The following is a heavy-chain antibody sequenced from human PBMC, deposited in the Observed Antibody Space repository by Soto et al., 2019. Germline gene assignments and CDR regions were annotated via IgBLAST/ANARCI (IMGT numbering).Heavy chain of an antibody. CDR3: ARGLGLGYYYDSSDAFDI. CDR1: GGSVSSGSYY. Sequence: PSETLSLTCTVSGGSVSSGSYYWSWIRQPPGKGLEWIGYIYYSGSTNYNPSLKSRVTISVDTSKNQFSLKLSSVTAADTAVYYCARGLGLGYYYDSSDAFDIWGQGTMVTVSS. J-gene: IGHJ3*02. V-gene: IGHV4-61*01. CDR2: IYYSGST. D-gene: IGHD3-22*01.